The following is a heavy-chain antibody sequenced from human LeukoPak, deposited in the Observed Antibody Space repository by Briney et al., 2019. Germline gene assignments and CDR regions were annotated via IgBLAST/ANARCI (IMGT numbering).Heavy chain of an antibody. J-gene: IGHJ6*02. D-gene: IGHD3-3*01. V-gene: IGHV3-30-3*01. CDR2: ISYDGSNK. CDR3: ARDKSTVVTIFGVVSVYYYCGMDV. Sequence: GGSLRLSCAASGFTFSSYAMHWVRQAPGKGLEWVAVISYDGSNKYYADSVKGRFTISRDNSKNTLYLQMNSLRAEDTAVYYCARDKSTVVTIFGVVSVYYYCGMDVWGQGTTVTVSS. CDR1: GFTFSSYA.